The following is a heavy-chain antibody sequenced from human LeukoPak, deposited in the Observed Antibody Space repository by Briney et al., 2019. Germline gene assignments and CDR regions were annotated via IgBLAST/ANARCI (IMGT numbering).Heavy chain of an antibody. V-gene: IGHV3-33*06. D-gene: IGHD6-13*01. Sequence: GGSLRLSCAASGFTFSSYGMHWVRQATGKGLEWVAVIWYDGSNKYYADSVKGRFTISRDNSKNTLYLQMNSLRAEDTAVYYCAKDLAAAGIFDYWGQGTLVTVSS. CDR1: GFTFSSYG. CDR2: IWYDGSNK. CDR3: AKDLAAAGIFDY. J-gene: IGHJ4*02.